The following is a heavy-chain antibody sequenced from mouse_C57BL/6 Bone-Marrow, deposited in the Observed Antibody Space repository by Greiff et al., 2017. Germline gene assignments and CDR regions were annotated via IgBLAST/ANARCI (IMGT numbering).Heavy chain of an antibody. V-gene: IGHV1-72*01. CDR2: IDPNSGGT. CDR3: ARHGYYVSHWYFDV. J-gene: IGHJ1*03. D-gene: IGHD2-3*01. CDR1: GYTFTRYW. Sequence: QVQLKQPGAELVKPGASVKLSCKASGYTFTRYWMHWVKQRTGRCLEWIGRIDPNSGGTKYNEKFKSKTTLTVDKPSSTSYMQLSSLTSEDSAVFYCARHGYYVSHWYFDVWGTGTTVTVSS.